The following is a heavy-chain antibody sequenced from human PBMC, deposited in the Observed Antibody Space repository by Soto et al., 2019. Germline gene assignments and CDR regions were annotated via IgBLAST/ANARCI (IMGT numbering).Heavy chain of an antibody. J-gene: IGHJ4*02. CDR2: ISSRSYT. V-gene: IGHV3-21*01. CDR3: AREGFIASPDY. CDR1: GFTFSSYN. D-gene: IGHD6-13*01. Sequence: GGSLRLSCAASGFTFSSYNINWVRQAPGKGLEWVSSISSRSYTYYADSVKGRFTISRDNAKNSLYLQMNSLRAEDTAVYYCAREGFIASPDYWGQGTLVTVSS.